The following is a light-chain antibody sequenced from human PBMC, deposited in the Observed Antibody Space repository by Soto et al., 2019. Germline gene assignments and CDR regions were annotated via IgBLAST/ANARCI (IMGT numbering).Light chain of an antibody. Sequence: QSALTQPASVSGSPGQSITIPCTGTSSDVGGYNYVSWYQQHPGKAPKLMIYEVSNRPSGVSNRFSGSKSGNTASLTISGLQAEDEADYYCSSYRSSNTVVFGGGTKLTVL. CDR2: EVS. CDR1: SSDVGGYNY. CDR3: SSYRSSNTVV. J-gene: IGLJ2*01. V-gene: IGLV2-14*01.